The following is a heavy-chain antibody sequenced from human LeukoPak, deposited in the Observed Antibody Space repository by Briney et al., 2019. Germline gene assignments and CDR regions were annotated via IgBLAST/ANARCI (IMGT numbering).Heavy chain of an antibody. CDR3: ARDDPRITIFGVVTAFDP. Sequence: ASVKVSCKASGYTFTSYDINWVRQATGQGLEWMGWMNPNSGNTGYAQKFQGRVTMTRNTSISTAYMELSSLRSDDTAVYYCARDDPRITIFGVVTAFDPWGQGTLVTVSS. V-gene: IGHV1-8*01. CDR2: MNPNSGNT. CDR1: GYTFTSYD. D-gene: IGHD3-3*01. J-gene: IGHJ5*02.